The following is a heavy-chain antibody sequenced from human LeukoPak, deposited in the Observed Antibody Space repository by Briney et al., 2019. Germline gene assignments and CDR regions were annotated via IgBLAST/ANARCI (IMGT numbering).Heavy chain of an antibody. D-gene: IGHD2-15*01. V-gene: IGHV4-39*01. J-gene: IGHJ4*02. CDR2: SYYIGNT. Sequence: PSETLSLTCIVSGGSISSSSYYWDGMRQPPGKGLECIGNSYYIGNTYYNPSLKSRVSLFVDTPKHQLSLRLTSVTAADTAVYYCARQGGSFSGTEDATVFASRGQATLVTVSS. CDR3: ARQGGSFSGTEDATVFAS. CDR1: GGSISSSSYY.